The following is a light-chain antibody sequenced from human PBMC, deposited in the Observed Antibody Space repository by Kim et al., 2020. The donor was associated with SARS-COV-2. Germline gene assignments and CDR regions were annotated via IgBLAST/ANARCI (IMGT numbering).Light chain of an antibody. V-gene: IGKV1-5*01. CDR2: DAS. J-gene: IGKJ5*01. CDR1: QSIGGW. CDR3: QHHSTYPIT. Sequence: ASVGDRVTIHCRASQSIGGWLSWYQQKPGKAPKLLIYDASSVESGVPSRFSGSGSGTEFTLTISSLQPDDSATYYCQHHSTYPITFGQGTRLEIK.